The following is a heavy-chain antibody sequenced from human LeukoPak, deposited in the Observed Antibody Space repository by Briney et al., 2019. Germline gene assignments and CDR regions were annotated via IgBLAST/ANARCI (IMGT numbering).Heavy chain of an antibody. CDR3: AREVRQNWFDP. Sequence: QAGGSLRLSCAASGFTFSSYWMHWVRQAPGKGLVWVSRINSDGSFTRYADSVKGTFTISRDNAKNTLYLQMNSLRADDTAVYYCAREVRQNWFDPWGQGTLVTVSS. V-gene: IGHV3-74*01. J-gene: IGHJ5*02. CDR1: GFTFSSYW. CDR2: INSDGSFT. D-gene: IGHD4/OR15-4a*01.